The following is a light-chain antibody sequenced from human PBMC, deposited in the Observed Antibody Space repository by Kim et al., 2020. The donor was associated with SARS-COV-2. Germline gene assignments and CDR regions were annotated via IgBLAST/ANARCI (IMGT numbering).Light chain of an antibody. J-gene: IGLJ1*01. CDR3: AAWDDSLNGYV. CDR2: KLN. V-gene: IGLV1-44*01. CDR1: NSNIGRYT. Sequence: QSVTISVARSNSNIGRYTVNWHQRLAGKAPTLVMYKLNQRPSGVPDRVSGSKSGTSSALAISGLQSEDEADYYCAAWDDSLNGYVFGTGTKVTVL.